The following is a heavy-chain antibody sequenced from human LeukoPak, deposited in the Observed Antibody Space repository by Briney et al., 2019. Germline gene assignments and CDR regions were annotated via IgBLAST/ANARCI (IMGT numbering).Heavy chain of an antibody. D-gene: IGHD3-16*01. V-gene: IGHV4-59*01. J-gene: IGHJ4*02. Sequence: SETLSLTCTVSGDSIGQDYWNWIRQPPGRGLEWIGHISNSGSANYNPSLKSRVTTSVDRSKSQFSLRLNSMTAADTAFYYCATAPNPDYFDYWGQGTLATVSS. CDR1: GDSIGQDY. CDR2: ISNSGSA. CDR3: ATAPNPDYFDY.